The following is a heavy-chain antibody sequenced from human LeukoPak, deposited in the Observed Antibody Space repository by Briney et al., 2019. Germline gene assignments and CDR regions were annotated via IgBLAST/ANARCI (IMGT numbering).Heavy chain of an antibody. D-gene: IGHD5-18*01. CDR3: AREVRQVQLWSDYYYYYGMDV. Sequence: SETLSLTCTVSGGSISSGSYYWSWLRQPAGTGLEWIGRIYTSGSTNYNPSLKSRVTISVDTSKNQFSLKLSSVTAADTAVYYCAREVRQVQLWSDYYYYYGMDVWGQGTTVTVSS. CDR2: IYTSGST. V-gene: IGHV4-61*02. CDR1: GGSISSGSYY. J-gene: IGHJ6*02.